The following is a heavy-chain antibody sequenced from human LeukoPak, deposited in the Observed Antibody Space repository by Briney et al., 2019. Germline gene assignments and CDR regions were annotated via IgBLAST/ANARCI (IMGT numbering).Heavy chain of an antibody. CDR3: ARDRFRVVPAAIPDY. Sequence: ASVKVSCMASGYTFTGYYMHWVRQAPGQGREWMGWINPNSGGTNYAQKLQGRVTMTRDTSISTAYMELSRLRSDDTAVYYCARDRFRVVPAAIPDYWGQGTLVTVSS. J-gene: IGHJ4*02. CDR1: GYTFTGYY. D-gene: IGHD2-2*02. V-gene: IGHV1-2*02. CDR2: INPNSGGT.